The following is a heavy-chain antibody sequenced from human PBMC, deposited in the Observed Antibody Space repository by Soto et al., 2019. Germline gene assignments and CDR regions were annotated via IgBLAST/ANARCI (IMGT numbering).Heavy chain of an antibody. D-gene: IGHD6-19*01. CDR3: ARIHHMAVAGTLIDY. Sequence: QVTLKESGPVPVKPTETLTLTCTVSGFSLSNARMGVSWIRQPPGKALEWLAHIFSNDEKSYSTSLKSRLTISKDTSKSQVVLTMTNMDPVDTATYYCARIHHMAVAGTLIDYWGQGTLVTVSS. V-gene: IGHV2-26*01. CDR1: GFSLSNARMG. J-gene: IGHJ4*02. CDR2: IFSNDEK.